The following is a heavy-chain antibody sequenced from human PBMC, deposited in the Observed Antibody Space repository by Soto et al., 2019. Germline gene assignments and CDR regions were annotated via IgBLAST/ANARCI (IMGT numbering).Heavy chain of an antibody. CDR1: GFTFTSSA. CDR3: AADRYYDFWSGSYYYYGMDV. D-gene: IGHD3-3*01. Sequence: SVKVSCKASGFTFTSSAVQWVRQARGQRLEWIGWIVVGSGNTNYAQKFQERVTITRDMSTSTAYMELSSLRSEDTAVYYCAADRYYDFWSGSYYYYGMDVWGQGTTVTVSS. CDR2: IVVGSGNT. J-gene: IGHJ6*02. V-gene: IGHV1-58*01.